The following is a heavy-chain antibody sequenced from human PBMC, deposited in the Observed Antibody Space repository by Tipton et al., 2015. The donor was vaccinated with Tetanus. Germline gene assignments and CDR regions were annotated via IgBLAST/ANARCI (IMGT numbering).Heavy chain of an antibody. V-gene: IGHV2-5*01. CDR2: IYWNDDK. CDR1: GFSLSTDEVG. CDR3: SHRGIGNYWGRYFDF. D-gene: IGHD1-26*01. Sequence: LVKPTQTLTLTCTFSGFSLSTDEVGVGWIRQTPGKDLEWLALIYWNDDKRYNPSLKNRLTITKDTSKNQVVLTLTNMGPVDTATYFCSHRGIGNYWGRYFDFWGRGTLVTVSS. J-gene: IGHJ4*02.